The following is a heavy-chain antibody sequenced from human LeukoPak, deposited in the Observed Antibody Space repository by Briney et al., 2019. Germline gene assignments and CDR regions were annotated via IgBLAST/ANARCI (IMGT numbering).Heavy chain of an antibody. Sequence: GGSLRLSCVASGFTFSNYWIHWVRQAPGKGLEWVANIKEDGSDIYSVDSVKGRFSISRDNAKNSLFLQMNSLRAEDTAVYYCARALSAWGQGTLVTVSS. CDR3: ARALSA. CDR2: IKEDGSDI. V-gene: IGHV3-7*03. CDR1: GFTFSNYW. D-gene: IGHD3-3*01. J-gene: IGHJ4*02.